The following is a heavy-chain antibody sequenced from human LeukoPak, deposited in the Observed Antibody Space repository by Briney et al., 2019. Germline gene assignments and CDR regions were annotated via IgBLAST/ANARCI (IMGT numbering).Heavy chain of an antibody. CDR1: GFTFSNYG. CDR3: ARESYCSGGSCYSGRAFDI. V-gene: IGHV3-30*02. CDR2: IRYDGSNK. D-gene: IGHD2-15*01. J-gene: IGHJ3*02. Sequence: GGSLRLSCAASGFTFSNYGMNWVRQGPGKGLEWASFIRYDGSNKYYADSVKGRFTISRDNAKNTLYLQMNSLRAEDTAVYYCARESYCSGGSCYSGRAFDIWGQGTMVTVSS.